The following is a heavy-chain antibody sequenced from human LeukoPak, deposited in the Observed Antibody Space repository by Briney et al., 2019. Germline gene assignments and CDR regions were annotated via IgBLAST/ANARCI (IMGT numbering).Heavy chain of an antibody. CDR1: GFTFSSYA. Sequence: GGSLRLSCAASGFTFSSYAMSWVRQAPGKGLEWVSAISGSGGSTYYADSVKGRFTISRDNSKNTLYLQMNGLRAEDTAVYYCAKTPSYYGSGSYPSDYWGQGTLVTVSS. D-gene: IGHD3-10*01. CDR3: AKTPSYYGSGSYPSDY. CDR2: ISGSGGST. V-gene: IGHV3-23*01. J-gene: IGHJ4*02.